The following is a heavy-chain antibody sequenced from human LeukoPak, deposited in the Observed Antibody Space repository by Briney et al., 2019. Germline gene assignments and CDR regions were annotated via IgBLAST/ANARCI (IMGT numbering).Heavy chain of an antibody. V-gene: IGHV1-8*01. CDR1: GYTFTSYD. Sequence: ASVKVSCKASGYTFTSYDINWVGQATGQGREGRGWMNPNSGNTGYAQKLQGRVTMPRNPSLSTAYMELSSLRSEDTAVYYCARGNYDILTCYNWFDPWGQGTLVTVSS. CDR3: ARGNYDILTCYNWFDP. J-gene: IGHJ5*02. D-gene: IGHD3-9*01. CDR2: MNPNSGNT.